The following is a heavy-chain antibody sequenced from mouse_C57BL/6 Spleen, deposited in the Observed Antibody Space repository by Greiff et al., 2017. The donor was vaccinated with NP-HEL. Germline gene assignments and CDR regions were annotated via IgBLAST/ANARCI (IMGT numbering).Heavy chain of an antibody. CDR3: ARGNYYGSSCTSYCDD. J-gene: IGHJ2*01. CDR2: IGPGSGST. Sequence: LVESGAELVKPGASVKISCKASGYTFTDYYINLVKQRPGQGLEWIGKIGPGSGSTYYNEKFKGKATLTADKSSSTAYTQLSSLTSEDSAVYFCARGNYYGSSCTSYCDDWGQGTTLTVSS. CDR1: GYTFTDYY. V-gene: IGHV1-77*01. D-gene: IGHD1-1*01.